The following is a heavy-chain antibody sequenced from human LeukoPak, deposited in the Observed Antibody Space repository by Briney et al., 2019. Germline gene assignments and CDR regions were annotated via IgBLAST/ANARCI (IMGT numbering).Heavy chain of an antibody. J-gene: IGHJ4*02. Sequence: ASVKISCKTSGYTFVSYTLHWVRQAPGQRLEWMGWISAYNGNTNYAQKLQGRVTMTTDTSTSTAYMELRSLRSDDTAVYYCARWDDYGDHDFDYWGQGTLVTVSS. CDR3: ARWDDYGDHDFDY. D-gene: IGHD4-17*01. CDR1: GYTFVSYT. CDR2: ISAYNGNT. V-gene: IGHV1-18*01.